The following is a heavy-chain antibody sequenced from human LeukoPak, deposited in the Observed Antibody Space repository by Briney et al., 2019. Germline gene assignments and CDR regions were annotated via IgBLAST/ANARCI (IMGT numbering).Heavy chain of an antibody. Sequence: PGGSLRLSCAASGFTFSSYAMSWVRQAPGKGLEWVSGITIGGGSTYYADSVKGRLTISRDNSKNTLYLQLNSLRADDTAVYYCASYMVRGGRGFDYWGQGTLVTVSS. D-gene: IGHD3-10*01. CDR1: GFTFSSYA. J-gene: IGHJ4*02. CDR3: ASYMVRGGRGFDY. V-gene: IGHV3-23*01. CDR2: ITIGGGST.